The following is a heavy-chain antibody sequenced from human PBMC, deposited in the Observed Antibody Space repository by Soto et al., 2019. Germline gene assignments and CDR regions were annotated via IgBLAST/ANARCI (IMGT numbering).Heavy chain of an antibody. CDR3: AKYVGDYVHYYNGMDV. CDR1: GFTFRTHA. Sequence: QVQLVDSGGGVVQPGTSLRLSCAASGFTFRTHAMHWVRQAPGKGLEWMAVIAYDGNEKFYADSVKGRFTISRDNSKNALYLQRNTMRTEDTAVYYCAKYVGDYVHYYNGMDVWGQGTTVTVSS. D-gene: IGHD4-17*01. CDR2: IAYDGNEK. V-gene: IGHV3-30*18. J-gene: IGHJ6*02.